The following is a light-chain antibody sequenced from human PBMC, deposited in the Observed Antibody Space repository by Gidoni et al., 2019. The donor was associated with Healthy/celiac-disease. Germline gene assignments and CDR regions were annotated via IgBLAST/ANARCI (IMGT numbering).Light chain of an antibody. CDR3: QQRSNWPLLT. Sequence: EIVLTQSPATLSLSPGERATLSCRASQSVSSYLAWYHQKPGQPPRLLIYDASYRTTGIPARFSGSGSGTDFTLTISSLEPEDFAVYYCQQRSNWPLLTFGGGTKVEIK. CDR2: DAS. J-gene: IGKJ4*01. V-gene: IGKV3-11*01. CDR1: QSVSSY.